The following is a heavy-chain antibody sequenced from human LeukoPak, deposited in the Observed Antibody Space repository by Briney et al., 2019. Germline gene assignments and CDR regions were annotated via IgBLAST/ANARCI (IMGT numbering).Heavy chain of an antibody. J-gene: IGHJ6*02. D-gene: IGHD6-19*01. CDR3: ARLPGIAVAGHYYYYGMDV. CDR2: IDPSDSYT. Sequence: GESLGISCTVSGYSFTSYWISWVRQMPGKGLEWMGRIDPSDSYTNYSPSFQGHVTISADKSISTAYLQWSSLKASDTAMYYCARLPGIAVAGHYYYYGMDVWGQGTTVTVSS. V-gene: IGHV5-10-1*01. CDR1: GYSFTSYW.